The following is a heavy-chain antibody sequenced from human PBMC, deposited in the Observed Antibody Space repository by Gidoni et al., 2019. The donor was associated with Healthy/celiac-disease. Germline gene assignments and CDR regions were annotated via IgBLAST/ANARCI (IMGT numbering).Heavy chain of an antibody. V-gene: IGHV4-59*01. CDR3: ARDRVGVSEDYYFDY. D-gene: IGHD3-16*01. Sequence: GKGLEWIGYIYYSGSTNYNPSLKSRVTISVDTSKNQFSLKLSSVTAADTAVYYCARDRVGVSEDYYFDYWGQGTLVTVSS. CDR2: IYYSGST. J-gene: IGHJ4*02.